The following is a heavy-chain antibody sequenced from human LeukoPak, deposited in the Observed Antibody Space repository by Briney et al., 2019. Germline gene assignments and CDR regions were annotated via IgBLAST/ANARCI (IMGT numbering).Heavy chain of an antibody. CDR3: ARLEGGYFDY. J-gene: IGHJ4*02. Sequence: SETLSLTCTVSGGSFNTHYWNWIRQPPGKGLEWIGYIYYSGSTNYNPSLKSRVTISVDTSKNESSLKLSSVTAADTAVYYCARLEGGYFDYWGQGTLVTVSS. V-gene: IGHV4-59*11. D-gene: IGHD1-1*01. CDR1: GGSFNTHY. CDR2: IYYSGST.